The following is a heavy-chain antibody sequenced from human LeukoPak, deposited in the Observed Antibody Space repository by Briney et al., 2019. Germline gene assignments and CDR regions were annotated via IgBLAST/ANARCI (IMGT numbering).Heavy chain of an antibody. V-gene: IGHV1-69*04. D-gene: IGHD2-2*01. J-gene: IGHJ4*02. Sequence: GASVKVSCKASGGTFSSYAISWVRQAPGQGLEWMGRIIPILGIANYAQKFQGRVTITADKSTSTAYMELSSLRSEDTAVYYCARDPGDQLLSFDYWGQGTLVTVSS. CDR2: IIPILGIA. CDR3: ARDPGDQLLSFDY. CDR1: GGTFSSYA.